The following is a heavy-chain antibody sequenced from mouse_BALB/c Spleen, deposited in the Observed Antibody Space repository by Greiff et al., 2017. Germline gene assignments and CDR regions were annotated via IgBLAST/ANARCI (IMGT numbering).Heavy chain of an antibody. CDR2: IDPANGNT. Sequence: VQLQQSGAELVKPGASVKLSCTASGFNIKDTYMHWVKQRPEQGLEWIGRIDPANGNTKYDPKFQGKATITADTSSNTAYLQLSSLTSEDTAVYYCVYDYAMDYWGQGTSVTVSS. D-gene: IGHD2-12*01. J-gene: IGHJ4*01. V-gene: IGHV14-3*02. CDR3: VYDYAMDY. CDR1: GFNIKDTY.